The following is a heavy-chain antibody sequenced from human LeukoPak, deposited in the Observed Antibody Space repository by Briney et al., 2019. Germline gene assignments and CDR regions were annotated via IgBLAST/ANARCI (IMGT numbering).Heavy chain of an antibody. CDR2: IYTSGST. CDR3: ARVADYYDSSGYYDY. V-gene: IGHV4-61*02. J-gene: IGHJ4*02. CDR1: GGSTSSGSYY. Sequence: SQTLSLTCTVSGGSTSSGSYYWSWIRQPAGKGLEWIGRIYTSGSTNYNPSLKSRVTISVDTSKNQFSLKLSSVTAADTAVYYCARVADYYDSSGYYDYWGQGTLVTVSS. D-gene: IGHD3-22*01.